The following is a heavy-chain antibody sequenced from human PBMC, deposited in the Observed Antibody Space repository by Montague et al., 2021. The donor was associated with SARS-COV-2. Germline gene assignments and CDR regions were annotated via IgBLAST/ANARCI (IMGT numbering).Heavy chain of an antibody. CDR1: GDSVSSNSAA. CDR2: TYYRSKWYN. Sequence: CAISGDSVSSNSAAWNWIRQSPSRGLEWLGRTYYRSKWYNDYAVSVKSRITINPDTSKNQFSLQLNSVTPEDTAVYYCARDGGLYSSSWYLGYFDYWGQGTLVNVSS. V-gene: IGHV6-1*01. J-gene: IGHJ4*02. D-gene: IGHD6-13*01. CDR3: ARDGGLYSSSWYLGYFDY.